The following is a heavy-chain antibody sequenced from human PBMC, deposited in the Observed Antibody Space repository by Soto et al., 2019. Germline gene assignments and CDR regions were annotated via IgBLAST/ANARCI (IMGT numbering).Heavy chain of an antibody. Sequence: ASVKVSCKASGYTFTSYDINWVRQATGQGLEWMGWMNPNSGNTGYAQKFQGRVTMTRNTSISTAYMELSSLRSEDTAVYYCASAVDPSYYDFWSGTHNWVDPWG. J-gene: IGHJ5*02. CDR3: ASAVDPSYYDFWSGTHNWVDP. V-gene: IGHV1-8*01. CDR2: MNPNSGNT. D-gene: IGHD3-3*01. CDR1: GYTFTSYD.